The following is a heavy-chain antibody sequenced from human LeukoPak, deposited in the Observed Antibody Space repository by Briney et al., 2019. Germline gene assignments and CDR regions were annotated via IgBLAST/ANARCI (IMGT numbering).Heavy chain of an antibody. Sequence: SVKVSCKASGGTFSSYAISWVRQAPGQGLEWMGGIIPIFGTANYAQKFQGRVTITADESTSTAYMELSSLRSEDTAVYYCASHPVRGTYYYDSSGAKDAFDIWGQGTMVTVSS. J-gene: IGHJ3*02. CDR1: GGTFSSYA. CDR3: ASHPVRGTYYYDSSGAKDAFDI. V-gene: IGHV1-69*13. CDR2: IIPIFGTA. D-gene: IGHD3-22*01.